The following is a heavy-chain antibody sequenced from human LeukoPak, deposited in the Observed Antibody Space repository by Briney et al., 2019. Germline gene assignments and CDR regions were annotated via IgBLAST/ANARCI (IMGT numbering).Heavy chain of an antibody. V-gene: IGHV1-2*02. CDR2: IYPNSGGT. CDR3: AINNVYGDFAY. Sequence: ASVRVSCMASGYTFTGYYMHWVRQAPGQGLEWMGWIYPNSGGTNYAQTLQGRVTMTRDTSISTAYMGLSRLRSDETAVYYCAINNVYGDFAYWGEGTLVTVSS. D-gene: IGHD5/OR15-5a*01. CDR1: GYTFTGYY. J-gene: IGHJ4*02.